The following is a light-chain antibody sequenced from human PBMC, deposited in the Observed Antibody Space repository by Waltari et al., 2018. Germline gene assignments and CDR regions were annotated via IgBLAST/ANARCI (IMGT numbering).Light chain of an antibody. V-gene: IGKV2-29*02. CDR1: QSLLYSDGKTS. CDR2: DVS. CDR3: MQGLLPPLT. J-gene: IGKJ4*01. Sequence: IVMTQTPPSLSVTPGQSASISCKSNQSLLYSDGKTSLHWYLQRPGQSPQLLIYDVSSLFAGVPYRINGRGSGTDFTLEISRVEAEDVGVYYCMQGLLPPLTFGGGTKVEIK.